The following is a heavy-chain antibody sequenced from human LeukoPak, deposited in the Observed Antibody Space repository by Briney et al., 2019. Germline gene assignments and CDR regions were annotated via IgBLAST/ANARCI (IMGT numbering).Heavy chain of an antibody. D-gene: IGHD6-13*01. CDR1: GGSISSYY. CDR2: IYYSGST. Sequence: SETLSLTRTVSGGSISSYYWSWIRQPPGKGLEWIGYIYYSGSTNYNPSLKSRVTISVDTSKNQFSLKLSSVTAADTAVHYCARDRAAAGLFDYWGQGTLVTVSS. CDR3: ARDRAAAGLFDY. V-gene: IGHV4-59*01. J-gene: IGHJ4*02.